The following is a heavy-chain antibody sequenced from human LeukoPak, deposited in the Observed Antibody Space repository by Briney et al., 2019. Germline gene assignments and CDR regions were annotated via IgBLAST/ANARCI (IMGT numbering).Heavy chain of an antibody. CDR2: INAGNGNT. CDR1: RYTFTSYA. CDR3: ARGPLSFIAAVDKLFDY. J-gene: IGHJ4*02. D-gene: IGHD6-13*01. V-gene: IGHV1-3*01. Sequence: ASVKVSCKASRYTFTSYAMHWVRQAPGQRLEWMGWINAGNGNTKYSQKFQGRVTITRDTSASTAYMELSSLRSEDTAVYYCARGPLSFIAAVDKLFDYWGQGTLVTVSS.